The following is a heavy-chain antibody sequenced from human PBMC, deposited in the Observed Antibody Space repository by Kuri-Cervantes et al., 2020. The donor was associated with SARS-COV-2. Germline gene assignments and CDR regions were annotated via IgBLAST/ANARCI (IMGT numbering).Heavy chain of an antibody. V-gene: IGHV4-34*01. D-gene: IGHD1-26*01. J-gene: IGHJ5*02. CDR2: INHSGST. Sequence: SETLSLTCAVYGGSFSGYYWSWTRQPPGKGLEWIGEINHSGSTNYNPSLKSRVTISVDTSKNQFSLKLSSVTAADTAVYYCARRGGSYYFWFDPWGQGTLVTVSS. CDR1: GGSFSGYY. CDR3: ARRGGSYYFWFDP.